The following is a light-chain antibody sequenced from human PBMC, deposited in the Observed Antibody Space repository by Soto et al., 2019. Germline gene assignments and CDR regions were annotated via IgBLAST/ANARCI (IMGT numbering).Light chain of an antibody. CDR1: QNINSW. V-gene: IGKV1D-12*01. CDR2: AAS. Sequence: DIQMTQSPSSVSASVGDRVTLTCRASQNINSWLAWYQQKPGKAPKLLIYAASSLQSGVPSRFSGSGSGTDFTLTITSRQPEDVATHYCQQANTFPFAFGPGTKVDIK. J-gene: IGKJ3*01. CDR3: QQANTFPFA.